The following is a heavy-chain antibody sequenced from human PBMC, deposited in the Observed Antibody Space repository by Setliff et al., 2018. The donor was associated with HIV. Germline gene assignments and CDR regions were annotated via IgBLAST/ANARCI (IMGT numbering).Heavy chain of an antibody. CDR3: ARVRLELRQYWFDS. Sequence: SETLSLTCSVSGGSISSGNYYWGWTRQPAGKGLEWIGHIYTDGTIKYNPSLKSRVTISVDTSKNQFSLKLNSVTAADTAVYYCARVRLELRQYWFDSWGQGSPVTVSS. CDR2: IYTDGTI. D-gene: IGHD1-7*01. CDR1: GGSISSGNYY. V-gene: IGHV4-61*09. J-gene: IGHJ5*01.